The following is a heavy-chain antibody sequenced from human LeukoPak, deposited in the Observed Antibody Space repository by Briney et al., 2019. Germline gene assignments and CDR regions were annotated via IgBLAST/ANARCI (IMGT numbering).Heavy chain of an antibody. D-gene: IGHD6-19*01. V-gene: IGHV3-74*01. J-gene: IGHJ6*03. CDR3: ARQGDRSSGWYVPLYSPYYYYYMDV. Sequence: PGGSLRLSCAASGIIFSNYWMHWVRQAPGKGLVWVSRINRDGSSTSYADSVKGRFTISRDNAKNTLYLQMNSLRAEDTAVYYCARQGDRSSGWYVPLYSPYYYYYMDVWGKGTTVTISS. CDR1: GIIFSNYW. CDR2: INRDGSST.